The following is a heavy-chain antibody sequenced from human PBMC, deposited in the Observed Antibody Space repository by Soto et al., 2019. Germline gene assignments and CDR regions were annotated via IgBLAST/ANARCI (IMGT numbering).Heavy chain of an antibody. V-gene: IGHV4-31*03. D-gene: IGHD3-9*01. CDR3: ATSIGTYYDILAGYYSGYYYYYMDV. J-gene: IGHJ6*03. Sequence: QVQLQESGPGLVKPSQTLSLTCTVSGGSISSGGYYWSWIRQHPGKGLEWIGYIYYSGSTYYNPSLKSRVTISVDTSKNQFSLKLSSVTAADTAVYYCATSIGTYYDILAGYYSGYYYYYMDVWGKGTTVTVSS. CDR2: IYYSGST. CDR1: GGSISSGGYY.